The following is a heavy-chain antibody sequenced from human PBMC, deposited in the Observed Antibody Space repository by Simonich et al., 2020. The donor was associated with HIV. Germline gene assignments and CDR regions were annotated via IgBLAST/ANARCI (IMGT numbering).Heavy chain of an antibody. J-gene: IGHJ4*02. CDR1: GFTFSRYT. D-gene: IGHD5-12*01. Sequence: EVQLLESGGGLVQPGGSLGLSCAASGFTFSRYTMNWVRQAPGKGLGWVSTISGSGDSIYYADSVKGRFTISRDNSKNTLYLQMNSLRAEDTAVYYCAKDDVRGYSGPFDYWGQGTLVTVSS. V-gene: IGHV3-23*01. CDR3: AKDDVRGYSGPFDY. CDR2: ISGSGDSI.